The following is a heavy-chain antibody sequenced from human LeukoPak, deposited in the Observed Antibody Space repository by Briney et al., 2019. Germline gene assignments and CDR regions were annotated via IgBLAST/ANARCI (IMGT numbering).Heavy chain of an antibody. Sequence: EASVKVSCKASGYTFTGYFLHWVRRAPGQGFEWMGWINPNSGGTYYTQRFQGRVTMTRDTSTSTACMELSSLRSDDTAVYYCARAQSLTAPAGTFANSWGQGTLVTVSS. V-gene: IGHV1-2*02. CDR1: GYTFTGYF. CDR2: INPNSGGT. D-gene: IGHD6-13*01. CDR3: ARAQSLTAPAGTFANS. J-gene: IGHJ4*02.